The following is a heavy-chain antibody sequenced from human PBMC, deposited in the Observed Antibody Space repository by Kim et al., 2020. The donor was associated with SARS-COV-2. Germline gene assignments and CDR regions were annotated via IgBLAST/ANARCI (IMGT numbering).Heavy chain of an antibody. CDR3: ARVTYYYGSGSSPDY. Sequence: GGSLRLSCAASGFTFSDYYMSWIRQAPGKGLEWVSYISSSSSYTNYADSVKGRFTISRDNAKNSLYLQMNSLRAEDTAVYYCARVTYYYGSGSSPDYWGQGTLVTVSS. CDR1: GFTFSDYY. V-gene: IGHV3-11*05. D-gene: IGHD3-10*01. J-gene: IGHJ4*02. CDR2: ISSSSSYT.